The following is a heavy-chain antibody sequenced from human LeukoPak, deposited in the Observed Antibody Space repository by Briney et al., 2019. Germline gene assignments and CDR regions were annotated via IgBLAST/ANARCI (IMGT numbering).Heavy chain of an antibody. Sequence: SETLSLTCTVSGGSISSYYWSWIRQPPGKGLEWIGYIYYSGSTNYNPSPKSRVTISVDTSKNQFSLKLSSVTAADTAVYYCARHTQGYYDSSGYDYWGQGTLVTVSS. V-gene: IGHV4-59*08. CDR3: ARHTQGYYDSSGYDY. D-gene: IGHD3-22*01. J-gene: IGHJ4*02. CDR2: IYYSGST. CDR1: GGSISSYY.